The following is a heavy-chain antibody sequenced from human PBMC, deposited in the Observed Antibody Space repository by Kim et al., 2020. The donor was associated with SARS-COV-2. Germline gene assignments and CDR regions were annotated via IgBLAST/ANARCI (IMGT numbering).Heavy chain of an antibody. CDR2: IYYSGST. Sequence: SETLSLTCTVSGGSISSSSYYWGWIRQPPGKGLEWIGSIYYSGSTYYNPSLKSRVTISVDTSKNQFSLKLSSVTAADTAVYYCARDRGSGRNNYYYYGMDVWGQGTTVTVSS. CDR1: GGSISSSSYY. D-gene: IGHD3-10*01. CDR3: ARDRGSGRNNYYYYGMDV. J-gene: IGHJ6*02. V-gene: IGHV4-39*07.